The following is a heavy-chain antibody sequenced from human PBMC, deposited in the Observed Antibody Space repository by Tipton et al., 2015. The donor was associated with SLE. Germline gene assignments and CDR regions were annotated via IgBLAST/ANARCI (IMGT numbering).Heavy chain of an antibody. CDR3: AISPEAVAGDAAFDI. J-gene: IGHJ3*02. D-gene: IGHD6-19*01. V-gene: IGHV4-34*01. CDR1: GGSFSGYY. Sequence: TLSLTCAVYGGSFSGYYWSWIRQPPGKGLEWIGEINHSGSTNYNPSLKSRITISVDRAKNQFSLKVSSVTAADTAVYYCAISPEAVAGDAAFDIWGQGTMVTVSS. CDR2: INHSGST.